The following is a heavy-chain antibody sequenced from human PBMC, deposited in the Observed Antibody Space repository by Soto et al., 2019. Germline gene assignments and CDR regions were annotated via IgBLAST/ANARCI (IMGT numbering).Heavy chain of an antibody. CDR1: GFTVSSNY. J-gene: IGHJ3*02. CDR3: ATGLTSTVTDAFDI. V-gene: IGHV3-53*04. D-gene: IGHD4-17*01. CDR2: IYSGGST. Sequence: GESLRLSCAASGFTVSSNYMSWVRQAPGKGLEWVSVIYSGGSTYYADSVKGRFTISRNNSKNSLYLQMNSLRAEDTAVYYCATGLTSTVTDAFDIWGQGTMVTVSS.